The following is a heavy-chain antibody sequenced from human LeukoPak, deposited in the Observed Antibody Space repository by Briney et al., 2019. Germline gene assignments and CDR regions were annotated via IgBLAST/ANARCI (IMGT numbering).Heavy chain of an antibody. J-gene: IGHJ4*02. CDR2: IYDSRST. Sequence: SETLSLTCTVSGGSITSSYWSWIRQSPGKGLEWIGYIYDSRSTNYNPSLKSRVTISVDTSKNQFSLKLSSVTAADTAVYYCARERGYNYGIFDYWGQGTLVTVSS. CDR1: GGSITSSY. V-gene: IGHV4-59*01. CDR3: ARERGYNYGIFDY. D-gene: IGHD5-18*01.